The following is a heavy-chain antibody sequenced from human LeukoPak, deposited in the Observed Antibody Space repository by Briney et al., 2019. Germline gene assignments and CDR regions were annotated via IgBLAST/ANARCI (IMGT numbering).Heavy chain of an antibody. CDR2: MNPNSGNT. J-gene: IGHJ4*02. D-gene: IGHD3-3*01. V-gene: IGHV1-8*03. Sequence: GASVKVSCKASGYTFTSYDINWVRQATGQGLEWMGWMNPNSGNTGYAQKFQGRVTITRNTSIGTTYMELSSLRSEDTAVYYCARGITIFGVVSAFFDYWGQGTLVTVSS. CDR3: ARGITIFGVVSAFFDY. CDR1: GYTFTSYD.